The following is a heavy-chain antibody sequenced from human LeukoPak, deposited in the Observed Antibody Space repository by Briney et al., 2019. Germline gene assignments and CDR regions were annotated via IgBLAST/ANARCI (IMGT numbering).Heavy chain of an antibody. D-gene: IGHD4-23*01. CDR3: ARGWLAETMVVTPYNY. Sequence: SVKVSCKASGGSFSSYAINWVRQAPGQGLEWMGGIIPIFGTANYAQKFQDRVTITAVESMSTVYMELSSLRSEDTAVYYCARGWLAETMVVTPYNYWGQGTLVTVSS. J-gene: IGHJ4*02. CDR1: GGSFSSYA. CDR2: IIPIFGTA. V-gene: IGHV1-69*13.